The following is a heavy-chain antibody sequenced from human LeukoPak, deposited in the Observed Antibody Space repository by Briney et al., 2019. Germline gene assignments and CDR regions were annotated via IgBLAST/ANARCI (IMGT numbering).Heavy chain of an antibody. CDR1: GFTFSSYW. Sequence: GGSLRLSCAASGFTFSSYWMSWVRQAPGKGLEWVANIKQDGGEKYYVDSVKGRFTISRDNAKNSLSLQMNSLRGEDTAVYYCARGGVMIVTPLYYYYGLDLWGQGTTVTVYS. CDR3: ARGGVMIVTPLYYYYGLDL. CDR2: IKQDGGEK. V-gene: IGHV3-7*01. D-gene: IGHD3-22*01. J-gene: IGHJ6*02.